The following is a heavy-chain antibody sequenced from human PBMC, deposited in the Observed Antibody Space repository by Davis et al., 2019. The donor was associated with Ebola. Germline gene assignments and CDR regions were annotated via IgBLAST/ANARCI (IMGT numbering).Heavy chain of an antibody. CDR2: INTYNGNT. Sequence: ASVKVSCKASGYTFISYGISWVRQDPGQGLEWMGWINTYNGNTYYEQKVQGRVTMTTDTSTGTAYLDLRSLRSDDTAVYFCARTSIVGTTTTASDIWGQGTLVTVSS. J-gene: IGHJ3*02. D-gene: IGHD1-26*01. CDR1: GYTFISYG. CDR3: ARTSIVGTTTTASDI. V-gene: IGHV1-18*01.